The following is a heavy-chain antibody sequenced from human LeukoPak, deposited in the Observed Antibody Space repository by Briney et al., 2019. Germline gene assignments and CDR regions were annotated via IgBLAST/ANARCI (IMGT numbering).Heavy chain of an antibody. CDR2: ISSNGGST. CDR3: ARGRTYYDILTGSLDY. J-gene: IGHJ4*02. V-gene: IGHV3-64*01. CDR1: GFTFSSYA. Sequence: GGSLRLSCAASGFTFSSYAMHWVRQAPGKGLEYVSAISSNGGSTYYANSVKGRFTISRDNSKNTLYLQMGSLRAEDMAVYYCARGRTYYDILTGSLDYWGRGTLVTVSS. D-gene: IGHD3-9*01.